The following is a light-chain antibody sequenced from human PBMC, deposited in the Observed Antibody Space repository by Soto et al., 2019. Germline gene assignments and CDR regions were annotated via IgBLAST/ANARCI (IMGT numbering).Light chain of an antibody. CDR3: QVWDSGSDHVV. J-gene: IGLJ2*01. CDR2: YDR. Sequence: SYELTQPPSVSVASGQTARITCGGNYIGRKSVHWYQQKPGQAPVLVISYDRDRPSGIPERFSGSNSGNTATLTISRVEAGDEADYYCQVWDSGSDHVVFGGGTKLTVL. V-gene: IGLV3-21*02. CDR1: YIGRKS.